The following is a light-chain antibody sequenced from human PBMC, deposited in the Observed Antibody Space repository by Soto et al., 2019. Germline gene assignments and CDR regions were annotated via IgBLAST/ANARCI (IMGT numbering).Light chain of an antibody. J-gene: IGKJ1*01. CDR3: QQYGSSPQT. CDR2: GAS. Sequence: DIVLTQSPGTLSLSPGERATLSCRASQSVSSSYLAWYQQKPGQAPRLLIYGASGRATGIPDRFSGSGSGTDFTLTISRLEPEDFAVYYCQQYGSSPQTFGQGTKV. CDR1: QSVSSSY. V-gene: IGKV3-20*01.